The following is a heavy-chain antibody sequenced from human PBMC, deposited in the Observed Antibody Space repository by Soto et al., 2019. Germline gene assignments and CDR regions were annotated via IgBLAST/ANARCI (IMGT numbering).Heavy chain of an antibody. D-gene: IGHD3-9*01. V-gene: IGHV4-39*01. CDR1: GGSISSSSYY. Sequence: SETLSLTCTVSGGSISSSSYYWGWIRQPPGKGLEWIGSIYYSGSTYYNPSLKSRVTISVDTSKNQFSLKLSSVTAADTAVYYCARHLYYDILTGLFWFDPWGQGTLVTVSS. CDR2: IYYSGST. CDR3: ARHLYYDILTGLFWFDP. J-gene: IGHJ5*02.